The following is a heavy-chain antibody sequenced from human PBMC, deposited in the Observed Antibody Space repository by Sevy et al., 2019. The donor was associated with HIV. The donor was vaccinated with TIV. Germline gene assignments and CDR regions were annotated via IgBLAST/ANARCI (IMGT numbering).Heavy chain of an antibody. J-gene: IGHJ5*02. D-gene: IGHD2-2*01. CDR3: ARDRCTITSCHEGNWFDP. V-gene: IGHV3-21*01. Sequence: GGSLRLSCAAPGFTFCSYSMNWVRQAPGKGLEWVSSISGLSNHIYYAYSVKGRFTISRDNAKNSLYLQMNGLRAEDTAVYYCARDRCTITSCHEGNWFDPWGQGTLVTVSS. CDR1: GFTFCSYS. CDR2: ISGLSNHI.